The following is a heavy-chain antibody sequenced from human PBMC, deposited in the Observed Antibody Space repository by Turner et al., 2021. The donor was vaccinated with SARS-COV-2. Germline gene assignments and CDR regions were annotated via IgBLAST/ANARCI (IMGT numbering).Heavy chain of an antibody. J-gene: IGHJ4*02. V-gene: IGHV3-30*18. CDR3: AKDRSFRGGTYLFDY. D-gene: IGHD1-26*01. CDR1: EFTFSSYG. Sequence: QVHLVESGGGVVQPGRSLRLSCAASEFTFSSYGMHWVRQAPGKGLEWVSIISYDGNNQDYADSVKGRITISRDNSKNTLYLQMNSLRAEDTAVYYCAKDRSFRGGTYLFDYWGQGTLVTVSS. CDR2: ISYDGNNQ.